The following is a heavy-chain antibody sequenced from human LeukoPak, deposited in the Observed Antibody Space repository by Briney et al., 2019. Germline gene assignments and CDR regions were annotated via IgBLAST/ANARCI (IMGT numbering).Heavy chain of an antibody. J-gene: IGHJ4*02. CDR1: GGSFSGYY. Sequence: SETLSLTCAVYGGSFSGYYWSWIRQPPGKGLEWIGEINHSGSTNYNPSLKSRVTISVDTSKNQFSLKVSSVTAADTAVYYCARHDYGDYGPFDYWGQGTLVTVSS. CDR3: ARHDYGDYGPFDY. V-gene: IGHV4-34*01. D-gene: IGHD4-17*01. CDR2: INHSGST.